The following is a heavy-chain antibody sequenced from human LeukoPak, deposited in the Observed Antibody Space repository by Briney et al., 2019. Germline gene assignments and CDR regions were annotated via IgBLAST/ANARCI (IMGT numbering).Heavy chain of an antibody. CDR3: ARGPIAYCGGDCYKDAFDI. D-gene: IGHD2-21*02. CDR2: IYTSGST. J-gene: IGHJ3*02. CDR1: GGSISSYY. Sequence: SETLSLTCTVSGGSISSYYWSWIRQPAGKGLEWIGRIYTSGSTNYNPSLKSRVTMSVDTSKNQLSLKLSSVTAADTAVYYCARGPIAYCGGDCYKDAFDIWGQGTMVTVSS. V-gene: IGHV4-4*07.